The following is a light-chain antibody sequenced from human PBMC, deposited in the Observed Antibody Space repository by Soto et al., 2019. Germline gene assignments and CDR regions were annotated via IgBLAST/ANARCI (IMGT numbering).Light chain of an antibody. J-gene: IGLJ2*01. CDR2: GNS. Sequence: QSVLTQPPSVSGAPGQRVTISCTGSSSNIGAGYDVPWYQQRPGTAPKLLIYGNSNRPSGVPDRFSGSKSGTSASLAITGLQAEDEADYYCKSYDSSLSGVVFGGGTKLTVL. V-gene: IGLV1-40*01. CDR3: KSYDSSLSGVV. CDR1: SSNIGAGYD.